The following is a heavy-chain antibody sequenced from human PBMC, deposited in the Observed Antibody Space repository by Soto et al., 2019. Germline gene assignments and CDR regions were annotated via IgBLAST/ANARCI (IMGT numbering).Heavy chain of an antibody. V-gene: IGHV1-2*04. J-gene: IGHJ2*01. CDR2: INPNTGDT. D-gene: IGHD3-16*01. CDR1: GYTFTGYH. Sequence: QVQLVQSGAEVKKPGASVKVSCKASGYTFTGYHMHWVRQAPGQGLEWMGRINPNTGDTNYAPKFQGWVTMTRDTSISTAYMEFNRLTFDDTAVYYCARPRWGASGYFDLWGRGTLVTVSS. CDR3: ARPRWGASGYFDL.